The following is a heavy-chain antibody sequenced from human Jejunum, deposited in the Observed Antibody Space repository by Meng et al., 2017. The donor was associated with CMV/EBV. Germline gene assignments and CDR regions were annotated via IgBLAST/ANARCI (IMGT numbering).Heavy chain of an antibody. CDR2: INPSGGST. CDR3: ARGGENYDSSGSNWFDP. D-gene: IGHD3-22*01. J-gene: IGHJ5*02. Sequence: YTFTSYYLHWVRPAPGHGLEWMGIINPSGGSTSYAQKFQGRVTMTRDTSTSTVYMELSSLRSEDTAVYYCARGGENYDSSGSNWFDPWGQGTLVTVSS. V-gene: IGHV1-46*01. CDR1: YTFTSYY.